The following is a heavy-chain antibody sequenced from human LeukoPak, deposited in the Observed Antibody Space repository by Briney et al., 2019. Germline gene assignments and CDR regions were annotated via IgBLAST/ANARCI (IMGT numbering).Heavy chain of an antibody. CDR3: ARGPYSYDSSGAFDI. V-gene: IGHV4-30-4*07. D-gene: IGHD3-22*01. J-gene: IGHJ3*02. Sequence: PSETLSLTCAVSGGSISSGVYSWTWVRQPPGKGLEWIGYIYYSGNTYYNPSLKSRVTISVDTSKNQFSLKLSSVTAADTAVYFCARGPYSYDSSGAFDIWGQGTMVPVSS. CDR1: GGSISSGVYS. CDR2: IYYSGNT.